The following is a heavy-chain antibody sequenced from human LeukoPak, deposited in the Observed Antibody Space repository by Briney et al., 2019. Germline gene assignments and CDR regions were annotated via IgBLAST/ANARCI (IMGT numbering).Heavy chain of an antibody. V-gene: IGHV3-7*01. J-gene: IGHJ4*02. CDR2: IKQDGSEE. CDR3: AIQKADLITMIRGIIAY. D-gene: IGHD3-10*01. CDR1: GFTFSSYW. Sequence: GGSLRLSCAASGFTFSSYWMSWVRQAPGKGLEWVANIKQDGSEEDYVDSVKGRFTISRDNAKNSLYLQMNSLRAEDTAVYYCAIQKADLITMIRGIIAYWGQGTLVTVSS.